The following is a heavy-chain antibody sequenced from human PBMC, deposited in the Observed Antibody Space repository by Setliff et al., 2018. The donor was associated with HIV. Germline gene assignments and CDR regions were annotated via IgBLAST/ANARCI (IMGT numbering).Heavy chain of an antibody. J-gene: IGHJ4*02. Sequence: AASVKVSCKASGYTFTSSAIHWVRQAPGQRLEWMGWINAGYGNTKYSQKFQGRVTITRDASASTAYMELSSLRSEDTAVYYCARSPGDYLFDYWGQGTLVTVSS. CDR1: GYTFTSSA. CDR2: INAGYGNT. D-gene: IGHD4-17*01. V-gene: IGHV1-3*01. CDR3: ARSPGDYLFDY.